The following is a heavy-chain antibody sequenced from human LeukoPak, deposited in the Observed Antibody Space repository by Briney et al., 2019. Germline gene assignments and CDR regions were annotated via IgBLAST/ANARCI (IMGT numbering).Heavy chain of an antibody. CDR2: IYYSGGT. Sequence: SETLSLTCTVSGGSISGYYWSWIRQPPGKGLELIGYIYYSGGTNSYPSLKSRVTISVDTSKNQFSLKLSSVTAADTAVFFFFKQKTAYEILTGYHRGYGMDVWGQGTTVTVSS. CDR1: GGSISGYY. J-gene: IGHJ6*02. CDR3: FKQKTAYEILTGYHRGYGMDV. V-gene: IGHV4-59*01. D-gene: IGHD3-9*01.